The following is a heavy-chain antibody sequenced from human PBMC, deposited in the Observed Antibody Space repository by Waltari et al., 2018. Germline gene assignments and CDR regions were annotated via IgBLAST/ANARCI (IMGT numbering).Heavy chain of an antibody. J-gene: IGHJ6*02. V-gene: IGHV4-34*01. Sequence: QVELQQWGAGLLKPSETLSLTCAVSGGPFSGYYWSWIRQPPGKGLEWIGDINHTGDTNYNPSLKSRVTISVDTSKSQFSLNMNSTTAADTAVYYCARGGRHYYYGMDVWGQGTTVTV. CDR1: GGPFSGYY. CDR3: ARGGRHYYYGMDV. CDR2: INHTGDT.